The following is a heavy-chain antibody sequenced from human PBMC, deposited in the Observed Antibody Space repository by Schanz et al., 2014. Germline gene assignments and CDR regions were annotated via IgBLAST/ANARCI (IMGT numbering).Heavy chain of an antibody. CDR1: GFTVSNNY. J-gene: IGHJ4*02. CDR2: ISRSSSSI. V-gene: IGHV3-21*01. CDR3: ARGRSLGWCDY. Sequence: EVQLGESGGGLVQPGGSLRLSCAASGFTVSNNYMSWVRQPPGKGLEWVSSISRSSSSIYYADSVKGRFTISRDNAKNSLYLQMHSLRAEDTAVYYCARGRSLGWCDYWGQGPLVTVSS. D-gene: IGHD2-21*01.